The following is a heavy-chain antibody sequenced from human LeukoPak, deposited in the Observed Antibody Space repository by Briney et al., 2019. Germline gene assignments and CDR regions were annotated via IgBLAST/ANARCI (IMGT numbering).Heavy chain of an antibody. J-gene: IGHJ4*02. CDR2: IYYSGST. CDR3: ARDSCSSTSCRRKFDN. D-gene: IGHD2-2*01. Sequence: SETLSLTCTVSGGSITSSIYFWGWIRQSPGKGLEWIGSIYYSGSTYYNPSLKSRVTISVETSKIQFSLKLSSVTAADSAVYYCARDSCSSTSCRRKFDNWGQGTLVTVSS. V-gene: IGHV4-39*07. CDR1: GGSITSSIYF.